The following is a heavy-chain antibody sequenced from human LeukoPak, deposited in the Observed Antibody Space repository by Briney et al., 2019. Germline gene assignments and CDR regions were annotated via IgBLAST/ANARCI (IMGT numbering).Heavy chain of an antibody. V-gene: IGHV3-53*01. CDR2: IYSGGST. D-gene: IGHD2-21*01. Sequence: PGGSLRLSCAASGFTVSSNYMSWVRQAPGKGLEWVSVIYSGGSTYYADSVKGRFAISRDNARSSLYLQMNSLRDEDTAVYYCARVWQDYSGVDYWGQGTLVTVSP. J-gene: IGHJ4*02. CDR3: ARVWQDYSGVDY. CDR1: GFTVSSNY.